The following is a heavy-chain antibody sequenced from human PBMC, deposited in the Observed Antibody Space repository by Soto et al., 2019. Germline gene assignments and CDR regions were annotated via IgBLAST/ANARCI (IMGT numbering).Heavy chain of an antibody. D-gene: IGHD2-21*01. J-gene: IGHJ4*02. V-gene: IGHV3-33*01. CDR3: ARDYSGTPSPLYYFDY. Sequence: PGGSLRLSCAASGFTFSSYGMHWVRQAPGKGLEWVAVIWYDGSNKYYADSVKGRFTISRDNSKNTLYLQMNSLRAEDTAVYYCARDYSGTPSPLYYFDYWGQGTLVTVSS. CDR2: IWYDGSNK. CDR1: GFTFSSYG.